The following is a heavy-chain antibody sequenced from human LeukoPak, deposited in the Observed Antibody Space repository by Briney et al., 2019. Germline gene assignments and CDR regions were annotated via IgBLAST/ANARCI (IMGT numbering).Heavy chain of an antibody. Sequence: ASVKVSCKASGGTFSSYAISWVRQAPGQGLEWMGGIIPIFGTANYAQKSQGRVTITADESTSTAYMELSSLRSEDTAVYYCARGGDSSGYYYFDYWGQGTLVTVSS. J-gene: IGHJ4*02. CDR3: ARGGDSSGYYYFDY. CDR2: IIPIFGTA. CDR1: GGTFSSYA. D-gene: IGHD3-22*01. V-gene: IGHV1-69*01.